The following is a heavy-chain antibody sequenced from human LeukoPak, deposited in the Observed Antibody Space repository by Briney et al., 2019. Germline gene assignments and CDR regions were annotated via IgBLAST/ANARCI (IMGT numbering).Heavy chain of an antibody. CDR1: GFTVSSNY. Sequence: GGSLRLSCAASGFTVSSNYMNWVRQAPGKGLEWVSVIYSGGSTHYADSVKGRFTISRDNSKDTLYLQMNSLRAEDTAVYYCARDSRRGYDSSGYNFDYWGQGTLVTVSS. V-gene: IGHV3-66*01. CDR3: ARDSRRGYDSSGYNFDY. D-gene: IGHD3-22*01. CDR2: IYSGGST. J-gene: IGHJ4*02.